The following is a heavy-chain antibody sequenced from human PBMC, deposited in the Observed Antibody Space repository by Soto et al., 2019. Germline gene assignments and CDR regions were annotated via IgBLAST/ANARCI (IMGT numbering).Heavy chain of an antibody. CDR2: IYTSGST. CDR3: ARHSPYGSGSYYDY. J-gene: IGHJ4*02. Sequence: SETLSLTCTVSGGSIRSYYWSWIRQPAGKGLEWIGRIYTSGSTNYNPSLKSRVTMSVDTSKNQFSLKLSSVTAADTAVYYCARHSPYGSGSYYDYWGQGTLVTVSS. D-gene: IGHD3-10*01. CDR1: GGSIRSYY. V-gene: IGHV4-4*07.